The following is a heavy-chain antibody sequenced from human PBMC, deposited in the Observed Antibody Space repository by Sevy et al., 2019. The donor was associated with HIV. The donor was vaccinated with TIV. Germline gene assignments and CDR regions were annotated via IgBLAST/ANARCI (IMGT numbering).Heavy chain of an antibody. Sequence: SETLSLTCTVSGGSVSSGSYYWSWIRQPPGKGLEWIGYIYYSGSTNYNPSLKSRVTISVDTSKNQFSLKLSSVTAADTAVYYCARVNGGYTLYYYYGMDDWGQGTTVTVSS. V-gene: IGHV4-61*01. CDR1: GGSVSSGSYY. CDR3: ARVNGGYTLYYYYGMDD. CDR2: IYYSGST. D-gene: IGHD5-12*01. J-gene: IGHJ6*02.